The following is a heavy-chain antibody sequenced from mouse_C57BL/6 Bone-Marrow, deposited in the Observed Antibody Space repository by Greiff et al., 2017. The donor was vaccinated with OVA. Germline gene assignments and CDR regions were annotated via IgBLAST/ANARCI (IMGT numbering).Heavy chain of an antibody. V-gene: IGHV5-6*01. D-gene: IGHD2-1*01. CDR2: ISSGGSYT. Sequence: EVQRVESGGDLVKPGGSLKLSCAASGFTFSSYGMSWVRQTPDKRLEWVATISSGGSYTYYPDSVKGRFTISRDNAKNTLYLQMSSLKSEDTAMYYCAPIYYGNWAYWGQGTLVTVSA. CDR1: GFTFSSYG. CDR3: APIYYGNWAY. J-gene: IGHJ3*01.